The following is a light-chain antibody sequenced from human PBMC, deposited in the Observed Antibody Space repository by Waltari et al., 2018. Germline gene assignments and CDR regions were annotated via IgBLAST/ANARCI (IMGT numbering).Light chain of an antibody. V-gene: IGKV2-28*01. CDR2: LGS. CDR3: MQTLQIPWT. J-gene: IGKJ1*01. Sequence: DIVMTQSPLSLPVTPGEPASISCRPSQSLLHSHGSKYLNWYLQKPGHSPQLLIYLGSNRASGVPDRFSGSESGTDFTLKISRVEAEDVGVYYCMQTLQIPWTFGQGTKVEIK. CDR1: QSLLHSHGSKY.